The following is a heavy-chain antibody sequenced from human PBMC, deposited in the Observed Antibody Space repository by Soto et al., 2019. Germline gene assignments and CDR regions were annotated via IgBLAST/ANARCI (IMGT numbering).Heavy chain of an antibody. D-gene: IGHD6-6*01. J-gene: IGHJ6*02. V-gene: IGHV4-34*01. CDR1: CGSFIGYY. Sequence: TSETLSLTGAVYCGSFIGYYWSWIRQPPGKGLEWIGEINHSGSTNYNPSLKSRVTISVDKSKNQFSLKLSSVTAADTAVYYCARDQGIAAPVDYYGMDVWGQGTTVTAP. CDR3: ARDQGIAAPVDYYGMDV. CDR2: INHSGST.